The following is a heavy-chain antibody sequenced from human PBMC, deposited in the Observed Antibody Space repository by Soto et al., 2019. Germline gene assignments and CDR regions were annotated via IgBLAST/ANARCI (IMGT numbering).Heavy chain of an antibody. D-gene: IGHD6-6*01. CDR3: ARDTRSIVARPGYYFDY. CDR2: IYSGGST. CDR1: VFTFDDYG. V-gene: IGHV3-53*01. J-gene: IGHJ4*02. Sequence: GGSLRLSCAASVFTFDDYGMSWVRQAPGKGLEWVSVIYSGGSTYYADSVKGRFTISRDNSKNTLYLQMNSLRAEDTAVYYCARDTRSIVARPGYYFDYWGQGTLVTVSS.